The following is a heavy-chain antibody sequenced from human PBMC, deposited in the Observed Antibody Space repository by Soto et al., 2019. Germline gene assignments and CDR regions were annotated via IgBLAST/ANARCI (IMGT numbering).Heavy chain of an antibody. CDR2: ISAYNGNT. J-gene: IGHJ6*03. CDR1: GYTFTSYG. Sequence: ASVKVSCKASGYTFTSYGISWVRQAPGQGLEWMEWISAYNGNTNYAQKLQGRVTMTTDTSTSTAYMELRSLRSDDTAVYYCTRDNHQVRGETYHHYLLAFWAKGTTVTVSS. V-gene: IGHV1-18*01. CDR3: TRDNHQVRGETYHHYLLAF. D-gene: IGHD3-10*01.